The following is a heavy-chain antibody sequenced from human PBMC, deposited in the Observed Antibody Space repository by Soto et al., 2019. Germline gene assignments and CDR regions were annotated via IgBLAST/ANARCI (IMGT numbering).Heavy chain of an antibody. J-gene: IGHJ4*02. V-gene: IGHV3-23*01. CDR3: ASLPISYSSGWYSHEEYFDY. CDR2: ISGSCGST. CDR1: GFTFSSYA. D-gene: IGHD6-19*01. Sequence: EVQLLESGGGLVQPGGSLRLSCAASGFTFSSYAMSWVRQAPGKGLEWVSAISGSCGSTYYADSVQGRFTISRYNSKNTLYLQMNSLRAEDTAVYYCASLPISYSSGWYSHEEYFDYWGQGTLVTVSS.